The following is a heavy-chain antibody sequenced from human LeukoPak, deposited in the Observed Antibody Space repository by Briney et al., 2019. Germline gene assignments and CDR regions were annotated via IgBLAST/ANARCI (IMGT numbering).Heavy chain of an antibody. Sequence: GGSLRLSCAASGFTVSSNYMSWVRQAPGKGPEWVSVIYSGGSTYYADSVKGRFTISRHNSKNTLYLQMNSLRAEDTAVYYCARAKPAPYCSGGSCYGFDYWGQGTLVTVSS. CDR2: IYSGGST. CDR3: ARAKPAPYCSGGSCYGFDY. D-gene: IGHD2-15*01. J-gene: IGHJ4*02. V-gene: IGHV3-53*04. CDR1: GFTVSSNY.